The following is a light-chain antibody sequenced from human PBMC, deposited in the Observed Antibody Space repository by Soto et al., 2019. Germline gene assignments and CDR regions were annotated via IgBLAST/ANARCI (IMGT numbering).Light chain of an antibody. J-gene: IGKJ1*01. CDR2: SAS. CDR3: QKYDSAPT. V-gene: IGKV1-27*01. CDR1: RGIGNA. Sequence: GDRVTITCRPSRGIGNALAWYQQEPGTVPKLLIHSASTLQSGVPSRFSGSGSGTDFTLTISSLQPEDVASYYCQKYDSAPTFGPGTKVEIK.